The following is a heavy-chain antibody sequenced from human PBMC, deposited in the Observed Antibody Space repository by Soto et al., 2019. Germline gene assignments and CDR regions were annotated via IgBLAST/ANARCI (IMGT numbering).Heavy chain of an antibody. J-gene: IGHJ4*02. V-gene: IGHV4-39*01. Sequence: SETLSFTCTVSGGSITSSSYYWGWIRQPPGKGLEWIGNIYYSGSTYYNPSLKSRVTISVDTSKNQFSLKLSSVTAADTAVYYCMLGSGWKDFDYWGQGTLVTVSS. D-gene: IGHD3-22*01. CDR3: MLGSGWKDFDY. CDR1: GGSITSSSYY. CDR2: IYYSGST.